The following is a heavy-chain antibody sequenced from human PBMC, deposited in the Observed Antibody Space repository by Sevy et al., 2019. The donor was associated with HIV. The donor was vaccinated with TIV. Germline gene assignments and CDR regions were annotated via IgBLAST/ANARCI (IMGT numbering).Heavy chain of an antibody. V-gene: IGHV3-11*01. CDR1: GFTFSDFY. D-gene: IGHD1-26*01. CDR3: ARDRSYSVNSRSCDY. CDR2: MSSTGTAI. Sequence: GGSLRLSCAASGFTFSDFYMSWIRQAPGKGLEWISYMSSTGTAIYHADSVKGRFTISRDNAKNSLYLQMNDLRAEDTAVYYCARDRSYSVNSRSCDYWGQGTLVTVSS. J-gene: IGHJ4*02.